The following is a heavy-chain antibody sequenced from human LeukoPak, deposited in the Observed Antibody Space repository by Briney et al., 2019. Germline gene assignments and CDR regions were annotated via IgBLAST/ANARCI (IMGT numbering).Heavy chain of an antibody. CDR3: ARGSPPQGGDFWCGYSPNFDY. CDR1: GFTFSSYA. V-gene: IGHV3-30-3*01. D-gene: IGHD3-3*01. CDR2: ISDDGSNK. J-gene: IGHJ4*02. Sequence: GRSLRLSCAASGFTFSSYAMHWGRRAPGKGLEWVAVISDDGSNKYYADSVKGRFTISRDNSKNTLYLQMNSLRAEDTAVYYCARGSPPQGGDFWCGYSPNFDYWGQGTLVTVSS.